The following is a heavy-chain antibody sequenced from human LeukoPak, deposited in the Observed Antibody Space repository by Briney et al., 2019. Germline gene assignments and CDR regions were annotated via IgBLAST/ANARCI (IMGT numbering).Heavy chain of an antibody. CDR2: ISGYNGDT. J-gene: IGHJ4*02. D-gene: IGHD2-2*02. Sequence: ASVKVSCKASGYTFTNYGISWVRQAPGQGLEWMGWISGYNGDTKYAQKLQGRVTMTTDTSTSTAYMELRSLRSDDTAVYYCARDGGYCSSTSCYRGVHDYWGQGTLVTVSS. V-gene: IGHV1-18*01. CDR1: GYTFTNYG. CDR3: ARDGGYCSSTSCYRGVHDY.